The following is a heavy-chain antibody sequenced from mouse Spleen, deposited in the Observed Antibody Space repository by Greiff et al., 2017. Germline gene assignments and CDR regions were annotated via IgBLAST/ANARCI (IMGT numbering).Heavy chain of an antibody. CDR2: INPNNGGT. CDR1: GYTFTDYY. Sequence: EVKLQQSGPELVKPGASVKISCKASGYTFTDYYMNWVKQSHGKSLEWIGDINPNNGGTSYNQKFKGKATLTVDKSSSTAYMELRSLTSEDSAVYYCASYDGYYGFGGFDYWGQGTTLTVSS. D-gene: IGHD2-3*01. V-gene: IGHV1-26*01. J-gene: IGHJ2*01. CDR3: ASYDGYYGFGGFDY.